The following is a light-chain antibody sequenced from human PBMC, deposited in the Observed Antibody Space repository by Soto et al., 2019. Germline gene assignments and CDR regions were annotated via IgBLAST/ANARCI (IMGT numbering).Light chain of an antibody. CDR2: EAS. V-gene: IGKV1-5*01. Sequence: DIQMTQSPSTLSASVGDRVTITCRASQSISGWLAWYQQTPGTAPKLLLYEASNFESGVPSRFSGSGSGTEFTLTISRLQPDDFATYYCQQYYSDWTFGQGDQGGYQ. CDR3: QQYYSDWT. J-gene: IGKJ1*01. CDR1: QSISGW.